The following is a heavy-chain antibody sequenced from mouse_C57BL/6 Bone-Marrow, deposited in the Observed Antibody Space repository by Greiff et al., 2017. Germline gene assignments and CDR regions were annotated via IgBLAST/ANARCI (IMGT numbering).Heavy chain of an antibody. Sequence: VQLKESGPGLVKPSQSLSLTCSVTGYSITSGYYWNWIRQFPGNKLEWMGYISYDGSNNYNPSLKNRISITRDTSKNQFFLKLNSVTTEDTATYYCAGYYGSSPYYAMDYWGQGTSVTVSS. CDR3: AGYYGSSPYYAMDY. CDR2: ISYDGSN. J-gene: IGHJ4*01. D-gene: IGHD1-1*01. CDR1: GYSITSGYY. V-gene: IGHV3-6*01.